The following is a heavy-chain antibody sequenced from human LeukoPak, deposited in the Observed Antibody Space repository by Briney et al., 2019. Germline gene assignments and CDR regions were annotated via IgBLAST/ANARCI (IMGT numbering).Heavy chain of an antibody. D-gene: IGHD3-22*01. CDR3: AKENGITMIVVVINASGAFDI. CDR1: GFTFSSYA. J-gene: IGHJ3*02. Sequence: GGSQRLSCAASGFTFSSYAMSWVRQAPGKGLEWVSAISGSGGSTYYADSVKGRFTISRDNSKNTLYLQMNSLRAEDTAVYYCAKENGITMIVVVINASGAFDIWGQGTMVTVSS. V-gene: IGHV3-23*01. CDR2: ISGSGGST.